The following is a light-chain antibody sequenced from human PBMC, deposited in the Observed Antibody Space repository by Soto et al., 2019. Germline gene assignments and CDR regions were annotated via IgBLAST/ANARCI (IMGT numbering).Light chain of an antibody. CDR2: DAT. J-gene: IGLJ3*02. CDR3: LLSYSGPWV. V-gene: IGLV7-46*01. Sequence: QAVVTQEPSLTVSPGGTVTLTCGSSTGAVTSGHYPYWFQQKPGQAPKTLIYDATNKHSWTPARFSGSLLGGKAALTLSGAQPEDESDYYCLLSYSGPWVFGGGTKLTVL. CDR1: TGAVTSGHY.